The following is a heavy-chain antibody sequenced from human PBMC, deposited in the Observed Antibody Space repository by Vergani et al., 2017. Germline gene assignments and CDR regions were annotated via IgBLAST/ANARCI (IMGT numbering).Heavy chain of an antibody. D-gene: IGHD2-21*01. CDR2: INPNSGGT. V-gene: IGHV1-2*02. J-gene: IGHJ5*02. CDR1: GYTFTDYY. CDR3: ARSLYCGVTTCADNWFDP. Sequence: QVQLVQSGAEVKKPGASVKVSCKASGYTFTDYYIHWVRQAPGQGLEWMGWINPNSGGTNYAQKFQGRVTMTRDTSISTAYMELSRLRSDDTAIFYCARSLYCGVTTCADNWFDPWGQGTLVTVSS.